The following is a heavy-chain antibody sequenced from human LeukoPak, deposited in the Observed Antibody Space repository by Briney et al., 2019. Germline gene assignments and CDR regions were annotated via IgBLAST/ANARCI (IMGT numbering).Heavy chain of an antibody. CDR2: IWYVGSNK. D-gene: IGHD5-18*01. CDR3: AKLGHSGYSYGYVVDFDY. Sequence: GGSLRLSCAASGFTFSSYGMHWVRQAPGKGLEWVAVIWYVGSNKYYADSVKGRFTISRDNSKNTLYLQMNSLRAEDTAVYYCAKLGHSGYSYGYVVDFDYWGQGTLVTVSS. V-gene: IGHV3-33*06. CDR1: GFTFSSYG. J-gene: IGHJ4*02.